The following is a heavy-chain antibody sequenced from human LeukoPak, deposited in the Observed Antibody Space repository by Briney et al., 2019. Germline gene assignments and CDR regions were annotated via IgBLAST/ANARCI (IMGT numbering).Heavy chain of an antibody. CDR3: AKVPYSDYGSGRPPFMDV. Sequence: GGSLRLSCAASGFAFSNYAMSWVRQAPGKGLEWVSTISNTGSDTYYADSVKGRFTISRDNSENTLYLQMNNLRAEDTAIHYCAKVPYSDYGSGRPPFMDVWGQGTTVAVSS. V-gene: IGHV3-23*01. CDR1: GFAFSNYA. D-gene: IGHD3-10*01. J-gene: IGHJ6*02. CDR2: ISNTGSDT.